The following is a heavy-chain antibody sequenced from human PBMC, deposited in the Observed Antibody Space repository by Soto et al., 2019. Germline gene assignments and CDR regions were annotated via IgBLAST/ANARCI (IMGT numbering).Heavy chain of an antibody. D-gene: IGHD2-8*01. Sequence: VGSLRLSCAASGFTFSSYSMNWVRQAPGKGLEWVSYISSSSSTIYYADSVKGRFTISRDNAKNSLYLQMNSLRDEDTAVYYCARDMLAPGYYYYYGMDVWGQGSTVTVSS. J-gene: IGHJ6*02. CDR1: GFTFSSYS. V-gene: IGHV3-48*02. CDR3: ARDMLAPGYYYYYGMDV. CDR2: ISSSSSTI.